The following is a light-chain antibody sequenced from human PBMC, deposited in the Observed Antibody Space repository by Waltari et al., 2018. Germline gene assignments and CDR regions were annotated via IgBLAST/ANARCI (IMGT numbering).Light chain of an antibody. Sequence: DIQMTQSPSTLSASVGDRVTITCRASQSISTWLAWYQQKPGKAPNLLIYKASALESGVPSRCSGSGSATDFTLTISSLQADDFATYYCQQYNTFPWTFGQGTRVEIK. V-gene: IGKV1-5*03. CDR1: QSISTW. CDR2: KAS. J-gene: IGKJ1*01. CDR3: QQYNTFPWT.